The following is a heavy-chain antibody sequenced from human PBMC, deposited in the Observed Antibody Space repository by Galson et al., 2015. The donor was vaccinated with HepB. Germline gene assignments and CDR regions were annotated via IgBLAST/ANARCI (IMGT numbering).Heavy chain of an antibody. V-gene: IGHV3-21*01. Sequence: SLRLSCAASGFTFSSYSMNWVRQAPGKGLEWVSYISSSSNYIYYADSVKGRFTISRDNAKNSLYLQMNSLRAEDTAVYYCARENDCGDENFDYWGQGTLVTVSS. J-gene: IGHJ4*02. CDR1: GFTFSSYS. CDR3: ARENDCGDENFDY. CDR2: ISSSSNYI. D-gene: IGHD4-17*01.